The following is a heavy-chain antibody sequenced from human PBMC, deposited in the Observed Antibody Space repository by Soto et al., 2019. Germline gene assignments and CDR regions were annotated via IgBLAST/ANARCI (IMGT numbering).Heavy chain of an antibody. D-gene: IGHD2-21*01. CDR2: ISPAGDT. Sequence: EVQLVESGGGMVQPGGSLKLSCAGSEFTFSVYDMHWVRQPIGKGLEWVSAISPAGDTYYSDSVKGRFTISRQNAKDSLYLQMNTLRAEDTAVDYCATDGLTPYWGHGTLVIVSS. V-gene: IGHV3-13*01. CDR1: EFTFSVYD. CDR3: ATDGLTPY. J-gene: IGHJ4*01.